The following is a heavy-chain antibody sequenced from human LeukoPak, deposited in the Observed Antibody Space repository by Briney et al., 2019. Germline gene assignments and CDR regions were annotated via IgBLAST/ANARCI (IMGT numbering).Heavy chain of an antibody. CDR2: IYYSGST. D-gene: IGHD5-18*01. V-gene: IGHV4-39*01. Sequence: PSEALSLTCSVSGGSISSSSYFWGWIRQPPGKGLEWIGSIYYSGSTYSNPSLKSRVTISVDTSKSLFSLKLSSVTAADTAVYYCARDGYTYGSFDYWGQGTLVTVSS. J-gene: IGHJ4*02. CDR3: ARDGYTYGSFDY. CDR1: GGSISSSSYF.